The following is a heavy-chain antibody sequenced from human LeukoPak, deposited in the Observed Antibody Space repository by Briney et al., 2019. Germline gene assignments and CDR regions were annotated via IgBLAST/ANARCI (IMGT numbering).Heavy chain of an antibody. V-gene: IGHV4-34*01. CDR3: ARRSYYDILTGYYNNWFDP. CDR2: INHSGST. J-gene: IGHJ5*02. CDR1: GGSFSGYY. Sequence: SETLSLTCAVYGGSFSGYYWSWIRQPPGKGLEWIGEINHSGSTNYNPSLKSRVTISVDTFKNQFSLKLSSVTAADTAVYYCARRSYYDILTGYYNNWFDPWGQGTLVTVSS. D-gene: IGHD3-9*01.